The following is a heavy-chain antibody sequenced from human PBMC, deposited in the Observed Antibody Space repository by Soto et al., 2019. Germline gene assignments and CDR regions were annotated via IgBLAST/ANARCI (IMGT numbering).Heavy chain of an antibody. V-gene: IGHV3-23*01. J-gene: IGHJ4*02. CDR3: ASNTRYDPPDY. CDR2: ISVSGGST. D-gene: IGHD3-16*01. Sequence: EVQLLESGGVLVQTGGSLRLSCAASGFTFSSYAMSWVRQAQGKGLAWVSGISVSGGSTYYADSVKGRFTISRDNSKNTLYLQMNSLRAEDTAVYYCASNTRYDPPDYWGQVTRVTVSS. CDR1: GFTFSSYA.